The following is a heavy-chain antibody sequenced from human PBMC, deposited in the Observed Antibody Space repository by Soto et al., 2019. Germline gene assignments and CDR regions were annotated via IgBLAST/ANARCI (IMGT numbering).Heavy chain of an antibody. Sequence: QVQLVQSGAEVKKPGSSVNVSCKASGGTFSSYAISWVRQAPGQGLEWMGGIIPIFGTANYAQKFQGRVTITADESTSTAYMERSSLRSEDTAVYYCARPLRALRGYSGWDHRDNYYYYGMDVWGQGTTVTVSS. D-gene: IGHD5-12*01. CDR3: ARPLRALRGYSGWDHRDNYYYYGMDV. V-gene: IGHV1-69*01. CDR1: GGTFSSYA. CDR2: IIPIFGTA. J-gene: IGHJ6*02.